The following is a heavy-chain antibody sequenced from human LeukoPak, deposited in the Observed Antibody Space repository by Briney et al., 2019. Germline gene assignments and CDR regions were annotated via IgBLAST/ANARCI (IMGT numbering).Heavy chain of an antibody. CDR1: GGTFSSYA. J-gene: IGHJ5*02. CDR3: ASNDDSSGYYYEWFDP. D-gene: IGHD3-22*01. V-gene: IGHV1-69*04. Sequence: ASVTVSCKASGGTFSSYAISWVRQAPGQGLEWMGRIIPILGIANYAQKFQGRVTITADKSTSTAYMELSSLRSEDTAVYYCASNDDSSGYYYEWFDPWGQGTLVTVSS. CDR2: IIPILGIA.